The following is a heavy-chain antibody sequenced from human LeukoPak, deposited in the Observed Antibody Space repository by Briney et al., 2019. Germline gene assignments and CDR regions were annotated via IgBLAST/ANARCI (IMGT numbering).Heavy chain of an antibody. J-gene: IGHJ4*02. D-gene: IGHD5-18*01. CDR3: ARAPGYSYGYKLDY. V-gene: IGHV3-33*01. Sequence: GRSLRLSCAASGFTFSSYGMHWVRQAPGKGLEWVAVIWYDGSNKYYADSVKGRFTISRDNSKNTLYLQMNSLRAEDTAVYYCARAPGYSYGYKLDYWGQGTLVTVSS. CDR1: GFTFSSYG. CDR2: IWYDGSNK.